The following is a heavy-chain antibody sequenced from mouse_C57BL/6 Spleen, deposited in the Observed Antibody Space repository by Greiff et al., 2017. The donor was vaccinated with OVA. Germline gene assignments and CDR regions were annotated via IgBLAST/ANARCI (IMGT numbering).Heavy chain of an antibody. CDR2: IRSKSNNYAT. CDR1: GFSFNTYA. Sequence: EVKLVESGGGLVQPKGSLKLSCAASGFSFNTYAMNWVRQAPGKGLEWVARIRSKSNNYATYYADSVKDRFTISRDDSESMLYLQMNNLKTEDTAMYYCVRGNSLRYFDVWGTGTTVTVSS. CDR3: VRGNSLRYFDV. D-gene: IGHD6-1*01. V-gene: IGHV10-1*01. J-gene: IGHJ1*03.